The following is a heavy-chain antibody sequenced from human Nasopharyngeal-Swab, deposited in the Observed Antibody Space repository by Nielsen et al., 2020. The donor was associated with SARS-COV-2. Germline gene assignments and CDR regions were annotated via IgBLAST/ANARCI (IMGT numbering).Heavy chain of an antibody. CDR1: GFTFSSYW. Sequence: GGSLRLSCAASGFTFSSYWMSWVRQAPGKGLEWVANIKQDGSEKYYVDSVKGRFTISRDNAKNLLYLQMNSLRAEDTAVYYCAARYSSSWWDAFDIWGQGTMVTVSS. CDR2: IKQDGSEK. V-gene: IGHV3-7*01. J-gene: IGHJ3*02. CDR3: AARYSSSWWDAFDI. D-gene: IGHD6-13*01.